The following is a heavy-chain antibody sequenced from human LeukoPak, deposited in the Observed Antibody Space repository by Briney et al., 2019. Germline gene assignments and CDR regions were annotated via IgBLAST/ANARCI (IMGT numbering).Heavy chain of an antibody. J-gene: IGHJ4*02. CDR1: GFTFSSYG. V-gene: IGHV3-23*01. D-gene: IGHD3-10*01. Sequence: GGSLRLSCAASGFTFSSYGMNWVRQAPGKGLEWVSAISGNGGSTYYADSVKGRFTISRDNSKNTLYLQMNSLRVDDTAVYYCAKRMSPGGGALDYWGQGTLVTVSS. CDR2: ISGNGGST. CDR3: AKRMSPGGGALDY.